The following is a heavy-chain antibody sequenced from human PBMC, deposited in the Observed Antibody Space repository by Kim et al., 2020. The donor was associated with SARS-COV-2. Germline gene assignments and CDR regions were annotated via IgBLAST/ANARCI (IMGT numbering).Heavy chain of an antibody. J-gene: IGHJ5*02. D-gene: IGHD2-21*01. CDR3: ARGGYMLRIDPGLWCFDP. Sequence: SETLSLTCAVSGGSISSGGYSWSWIRQPPGKGLEWIGYIYHSGSTYYNPSLKSRVTISIDRSKNHFSLKLSSVTAADTAVYYCARGGYMLRIDPGLWCFDPWGQGTLVTVSS. CDR1: GGSISSGGYS. CDR2: IYHSGST. V-gene: IGHV4-30-2*01.